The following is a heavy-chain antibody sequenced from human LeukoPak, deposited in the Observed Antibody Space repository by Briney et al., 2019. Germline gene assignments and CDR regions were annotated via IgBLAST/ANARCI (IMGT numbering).Heavy chain of an antibody. Sequence: PGASLRLSCAASGFTFSSYAMSWVRQAPGKGLEWVSAISGSGGSTYYADSVKGRFTISRDNSKNTLYLQMNSLRAEDTAVYYCAKGRDGYNSLDYFDYWGQGTPVTVSS. CDR1: GFTFSSYA. J-gene: IGHJ4*02. CDR2: ISGSGGST. V-gene: IGHV3-23*01. CDR3: AKGRDGYNSLDYFDY. D-gene: IGHD5-24*01.